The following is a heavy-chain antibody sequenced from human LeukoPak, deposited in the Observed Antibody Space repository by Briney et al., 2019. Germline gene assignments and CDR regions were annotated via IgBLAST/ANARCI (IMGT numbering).Heavy chain of an antibody. CDR1: GGSISSGGYY. D-gene: IGHD3-22*01. Sequence: SETLSLTCTVSGGSISSGGYYWSWIRQHPGKGLEWIGYIYYSGSTYYNPSLKSRVTISVDTSKNQFSLKLSSVTAADTVVYYCARWWHYYDSSGYFAPEDAFDIWGQGTMVTVSS. CDR2: IYYSGST. J-gene: IGHJ3*02. CDR3: ARWWHYYDSSGYFAPEDAFDI. V-gene: IGHV4-31*03.